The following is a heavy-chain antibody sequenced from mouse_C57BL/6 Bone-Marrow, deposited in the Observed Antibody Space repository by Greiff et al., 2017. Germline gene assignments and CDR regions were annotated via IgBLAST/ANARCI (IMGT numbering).Heavy chain of an antibody. CDR3: ARDYYRGYYAIDY. V-gene: IGHV1-19*01. CDR2: INPYNGGT. J-gene: IGHJ4*01. CDR1: GYTFTDYY. D-gene: IGHD2-14*01. Sequence: VQLKESGPVLVKPGASVKMSCKASGYTFTDYYMNWVKQSHGKSLEWIGVINPYNGGTSYNQKFKGKATLTVDKSSSTAYMELNSLTSEDSAVYYCARDYYRGYYAIDYWGQGTSVTVSS.